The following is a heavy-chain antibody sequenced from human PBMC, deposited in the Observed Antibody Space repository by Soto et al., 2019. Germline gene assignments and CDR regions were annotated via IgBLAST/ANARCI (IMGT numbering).Heavy chain of an antibody. J-gene: IGHJ4*02. CDR2: ISSSGDNT. CDR1: GFTFGSYA. D-gene: IGHD6-19*01. V-gene: IGHV3-64D*08. Sequence: PGGSLRLSCSASGFTFGSYAMHWVRQAPGKGLEYVSAISSSGDNTYYPDSVKGRFTISRDNSKNTLYLQMSSLRVEDTAVYYCTRHMSPNIAVAGTWGQGTQVTSPQ. CDR3: TRHMSPNIAVAGT.